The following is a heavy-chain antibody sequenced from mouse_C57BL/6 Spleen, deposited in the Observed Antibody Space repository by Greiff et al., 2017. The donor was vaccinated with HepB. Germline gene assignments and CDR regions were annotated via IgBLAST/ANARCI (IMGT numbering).Heavy chain of an antibody. CDR2: INYDGSST. CDR3: ARDGGYYYAMDY. J-gene: IGHJ4*01. CDR1: GFTFSDYY. V-gene: IGHV5-16*01. Sequence: EVNVVESEGGLVQPGSSMKLSCTASGFTFSDYYMAWVRQVPEKGLEWVANINYDGSSTYYLDSLKSRFIISRDNAKNILYLQMSSLKSEDTATYYCARDGGYYYAMDYWGQGTSVTVSS. D-gene: IGHD2-2*01.